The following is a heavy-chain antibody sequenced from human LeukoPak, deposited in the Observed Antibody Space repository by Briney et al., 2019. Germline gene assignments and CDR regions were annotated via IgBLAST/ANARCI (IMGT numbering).Heavy chain of an antibody. J-gene: IGHJ5*02. CDR1: GGPISSGSYY. CDR2: IYTSGST. Sequence: PSETLSLTCTVSGGPISSGSYYWSWIRQPAGKGLEWIGRIYTSGSTNYNPSLKSRVTISVDTSKDQFSLKLSSVTAADTAVYYCARESTGFGEFVWFDPWGQGTLVTVSS. CDR3: ARESTGFGEFVWFDP. D-gene: IGHD3-10*01. V-gene: IGHV4-61*02.